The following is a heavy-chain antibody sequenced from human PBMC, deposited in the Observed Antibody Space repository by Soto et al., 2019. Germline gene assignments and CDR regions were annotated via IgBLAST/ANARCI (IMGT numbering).Heavy chain of an antibody. J-gene: IGHJ5*02. CDR3: ARGKDGYNWFDP. CDR2: IYYSGST. CDR1: GGSISSYY. V-gene: IGHV4-59*01. Sequence: SETLSLTCTVSGGSISSYYWSWIRQPPGKGLEWIGYIYYSGSTNYNPSLKSRVTISVDTSKNQFSLKLSSVTAADTAVYYCARGKDGYNWFDPWGQGTLVTVSS. D-gene: IGHD5-12*01.